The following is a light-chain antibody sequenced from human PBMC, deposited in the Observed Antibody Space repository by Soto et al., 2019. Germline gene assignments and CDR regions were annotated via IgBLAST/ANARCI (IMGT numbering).Light chain of an antibody. CDR3: QQYHSYPFT. V-gene: IGKV1-5*03. CDR1: QSITNW. CDR2: KAS. J-gene: IGKJ3*01. Sequence: DIQMTQSPSTLSASVGDRLSITCRASQSITNWLAWYQQKPGKAPKLQIYKASSLQSEVPSRFSGSASGPEFTLTISGLQPDDFATYYCQQYHSYPFTFGPGTKVDIK.